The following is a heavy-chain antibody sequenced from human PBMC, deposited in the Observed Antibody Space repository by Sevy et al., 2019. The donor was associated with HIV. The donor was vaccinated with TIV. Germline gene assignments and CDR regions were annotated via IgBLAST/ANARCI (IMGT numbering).Heavy chain of an antibody. V-gene: IGHV1-24*01. Sequence: GESLKISCKVSGYTLTVLSMHWVRQAPGKGLEWMGGFDPEDGETIYAQKFQGRVTMTEDTSTDTAYMELSSLRSEDTAVYYCATDWWLVTRGYSYGGFDPWGQGTLVTVSS. J-gene: IGHJ5*02. D-gene: IGHD5-18*01. CDR3: ATDWWLVTRGYSYGGFDP. CDR1: GYTLTVLS. CDR2: FDPEDGET.